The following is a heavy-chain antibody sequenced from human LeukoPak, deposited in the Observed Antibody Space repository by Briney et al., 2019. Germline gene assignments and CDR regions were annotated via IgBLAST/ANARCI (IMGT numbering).Heavy chain of an antibody. CDR3: ARDLIVVVNPKPEYFQH. D-gene: IGHD3-22*01. Sequence: ASVKVSCKASGYSFTAYYIHWVRQAPGQGLEWMGWINPNSGGTNYAQKFQSRVTMTRDMSISTVYMELSRLRSDDTAVYYYARDLIVVVNPKPEYFQHWGQGTMVTVSS. J-gene: IGHJ1*01. CDR1: GYSFTAYY. CDR2: INPNSGGT. V-gene: IGHV1-2*02.